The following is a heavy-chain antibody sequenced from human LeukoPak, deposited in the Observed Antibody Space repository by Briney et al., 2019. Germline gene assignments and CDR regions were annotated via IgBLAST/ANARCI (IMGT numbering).Heavy chain of an antibody. J-gene: IGHJ4*02. Sequence: SETLSLTRAVYGGSFSGYYWSWIRQPPGKGLEWIGEINHSGSTNYNPSLKSRVTISVDTSKNQFSLKLSSVTAADTAVYYCARGVEGYWGQGTLVTVSS. V-gene: IGHV4-34*01. CDR3: ARGVEGY. CDR2: INHSGST. CDR1: GGSFSGYY.